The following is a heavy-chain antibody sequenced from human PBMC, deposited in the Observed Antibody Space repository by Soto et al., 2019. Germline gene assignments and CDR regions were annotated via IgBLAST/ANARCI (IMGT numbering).Heavy chain of an antibody. D-gene: IGHD3-3*01. CDR3: ARAADFWSGYFYYYYMDV. V-gene: IGHV1-69*02. Sequence: QVQLVQSGAEVKKPGSSVKVSCKASGGTFSSYTISWVRQAPGQGLEWMGRIIPILGIANYAQKFQGRVTITADKSTSTAYMELSSLRSEDTAVYYCARAADFWSGYFYYYYMDVWGKGTTVTVSS. J-gene: IGHJ6*03. CDR1: GGTFSSYT. CDR2: IIPILGIA.